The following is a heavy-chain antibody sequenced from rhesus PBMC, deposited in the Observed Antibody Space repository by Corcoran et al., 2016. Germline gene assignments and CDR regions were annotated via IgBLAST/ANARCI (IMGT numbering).Heavy chain of an antibody. CDR3: AKSPEFTFPGY. J-gene: IGHJ4*01. V-gene: IGHV4-173*01. CDR1: GDSISSNY. CDR2: ISGRGGST. D-gene: IGHD2-27*01. Sequence: QPQLQESGPGLVKPSETLSLPCAVSGDSISSNYWSRISHPPGKGLEWIGLISGRGGSTDYNPSLKSRVTISTDTSKNQYSLKLSSVTAADTAVYYCAKSPEFTFPGYWGQGVLVTVSS.